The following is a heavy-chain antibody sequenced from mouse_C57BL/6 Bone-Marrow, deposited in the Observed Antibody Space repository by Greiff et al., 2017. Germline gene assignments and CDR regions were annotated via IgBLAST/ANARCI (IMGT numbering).Heavy chain of an antibody. CDR3: ARDRVDYFDY. CDR2: IYPRSGNT. V-gene: IGHV1-81*01. J-gene: IGHJ2*01. CDR1: GYTFTSYG. Sequence: VQLQQSGAELARPGASVKLSCKASGYTFTSYGISWVKQRTGQGLEWIGEIYPRSGNTYYNEKFKGKATLTADKSSSTAYMELRSLTSEDAAGYFCARDRVDYFDYWGQGTTLTVSS. D-gene: IGHD3-2*01.